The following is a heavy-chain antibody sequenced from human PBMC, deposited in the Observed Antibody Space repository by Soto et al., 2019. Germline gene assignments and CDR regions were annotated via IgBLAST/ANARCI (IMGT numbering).Heavy chain of an antibody. CDR2: INPNSGGT. D-gene: IGHD2-2*02. CDR3: ARGPIVIKPGAINPTVAYYYGMDV. CDR1: GYTFTGDY. J-gene: IGHJ6*02. V-gene: IGHV1-2*04. Sequence: ASVKVSCKASGYTFTGDYMHGVRQAPGQGLEWMGWINPNSGGTNYAQKFQGWVTMTRDTSISTGYMELSRLRSDDTAVYYCARGPIVIKPGAINPTVAYYYGMDVWGQGTTVTVSS.